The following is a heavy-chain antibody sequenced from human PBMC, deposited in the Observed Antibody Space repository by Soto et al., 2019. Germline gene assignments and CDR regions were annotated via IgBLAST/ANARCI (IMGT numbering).Heavy chain of an antibody. CDR3: ASGGRAGAFDI. J-gene: IGHJ3*02. D-gene: IGHD3-10*01. CDR2: IKQDGSEK. CDR1: GFTFSNAW. Sequence: GGSLRLSCAASGFTFSNAWMNWVRQAPGKGLEWVANIKQDGSEKYYVGSVRGRFTISRDNAKNSLSLQMNSLRVEDTAIYYCASGGRAGAFDIWGQGTMVTVSS. V-gene: IGHV3-7*01.